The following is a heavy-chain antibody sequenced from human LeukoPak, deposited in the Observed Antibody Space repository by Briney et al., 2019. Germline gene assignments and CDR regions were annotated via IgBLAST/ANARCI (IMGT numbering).Heavy chain of an antibody. CDR1: GFTFSSYE. J-gene: IGHJ6*03. CDR3: AREEIVVVPAAYYYHMDV. CDR2: ISSSGSTI. V-gene: IGHV3-48*03. Sequence: GGSLRLSCAASGFTFSSYEMNWVRQAPGKGLEWVSYISSSGSTIYYADSVKGQFTISRDNAKNSLYLQMNSLRAEDTAVYYCAREEIVVVPAAYYYHMDVWGKGTTVTVSS. D-gene: IGHD2-2*01.